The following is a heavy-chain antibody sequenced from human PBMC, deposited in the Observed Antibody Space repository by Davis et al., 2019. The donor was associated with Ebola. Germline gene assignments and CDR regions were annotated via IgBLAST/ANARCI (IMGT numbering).Heavy chain of an antibody. D-gene: IGHD6-13*01. V-gene: IGHV4-59*12. CDR2: IYYSGST. CDR3: ARDILAAGPDDY. Sequence: GSLRLSCTVSGGSISSYYWSWIRQPPGKGLEWIGYIYYSGSTNYNPSLKSRVTISQDTSKNQFSLRLTSVTAADTAIYYCARDILAAGPDDYWGQGTLVTDSS. J-gene: IGHJ4*02. CDR1: GGSISSYY.